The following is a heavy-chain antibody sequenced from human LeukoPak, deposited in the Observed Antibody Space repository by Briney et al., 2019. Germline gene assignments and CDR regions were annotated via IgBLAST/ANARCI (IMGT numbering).Heavy chain of an antibody. CDR2: IYSGGST. CDR3: ARVGGYGDYSFSY. CDR1: GFTVSSNY. Sequence: GGSLRLSSAASGFTVSSNYMSWVRQAPGKGLEWVSVIYSGGSTYYADSVKGRFTLSRHNSKNTLYLQMNSLRAEDTAVYYCARVGGYGDYSFSYWGQGTLVTVSS. V-gene: IGHV3-53*04. D-gene: IGHD4-17*01. J-gene: IGHJ4*02.